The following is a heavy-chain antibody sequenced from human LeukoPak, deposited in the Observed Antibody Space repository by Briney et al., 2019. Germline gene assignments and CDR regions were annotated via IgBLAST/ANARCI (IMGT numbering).Heavy chain of an antibody. J-gene: IGHJ6*04. CDR2: ISAYNGNT. D-gene: IGHD3-10*01. V-gene: IGHV1-18*04. CDR3: ARDYYGSGSYSYYYYGMDV. Sequence: ASVKVSGKASGYTFTSYGISWVRQAPGQGLEWMGWISAYNGNTNYAQKLQGRVTMTTDTSTSTAYMELRSLRSDDTAVYYCARDYYGSGSYSYYYYGMDVWGKGTTVTVSS. CDR1: GYTFTSYG.